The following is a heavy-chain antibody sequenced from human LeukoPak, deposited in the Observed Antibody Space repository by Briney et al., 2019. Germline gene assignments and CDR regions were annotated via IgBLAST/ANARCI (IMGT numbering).Heavy chain of an antibody. J-gene: IGHJ4*02. CDR3: ARDYKWGQALDY. D-gene: IGHD1-1*01. CDR1: GFTFSNSA. CDR2: TSYDEVNK. V-gene: IGHV3-30-3*01. Sequence: GRSLRLSCTASGFTFSNSAMHWVRQAPGKGLEWVAVTSYDEVNKYYADSVKGRFTISRDNSKNTLYLQMNSLRAEDTAVYYCARDYKWGQALDYWGQGTLVTVSS.